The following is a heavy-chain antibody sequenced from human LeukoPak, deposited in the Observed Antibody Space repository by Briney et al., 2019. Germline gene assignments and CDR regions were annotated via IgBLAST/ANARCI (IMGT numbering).Heavy chain of an antibody. Sequence: ASVKVSCKASGYSFTSYDIKWVRQAAGHGLEWMGWLNPYSGNTAYAQKFQDRVTITRNTSINTAYMELSSLRPEDTAVYYCARDAPLGGDAFDIWGQGTMVTVSS. J-gene: IGHJ3*02. CDR3: ARDAPLGGDAFDI. D-gene: IGHD3-10*01. CDR2: LNPYSGNT. CDR1: GYSFTSYD. V-gene: IGHV1-8*01.